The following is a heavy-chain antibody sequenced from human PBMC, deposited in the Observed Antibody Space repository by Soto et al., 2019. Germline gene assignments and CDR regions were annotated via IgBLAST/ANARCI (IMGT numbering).Heavy chain of an antibody. V-gene: IGHV3-30*03. CDR2: ISYDGSDK. J-gene: IGHJ4*02. CDR3: VGGQYYFDY. CDR1: GFPFTSYG. D-gene: IGHD3-10*01. Sequence: QVQLVESGGGVVQPGRSLRLSCAASGFPFTSYGMHWVREGPDKGLEWVAIISYDGSDKYYADSVKGRFTISRDNSKNTLYLQMNGLRPEDTALYYCVGGQYYFDYRGQETLFIVSS.